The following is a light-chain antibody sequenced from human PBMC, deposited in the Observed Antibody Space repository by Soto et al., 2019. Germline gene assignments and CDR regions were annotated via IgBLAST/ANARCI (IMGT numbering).Light chain of an antibody. Sequence: QAVVTQPPSASGSPGQSVTISCTGTSSDVGGYNYVCWYQQYPGKAPKLMIYDVSKRPSGVADRFSGSKLGNTASLTVSGLQAEDEADYYCSSYAGGNVVVFGGGTKLTVL. CDR2: DVS. J-gene: IGLJ2*01. V-gene: IGLV2-8*01. CDR3: SSYAGGNVVV. CDR1: SSDVGGYNY.